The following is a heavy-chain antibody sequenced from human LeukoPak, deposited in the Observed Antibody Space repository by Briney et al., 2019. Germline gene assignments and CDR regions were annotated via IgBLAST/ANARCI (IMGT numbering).Heavy chain of an antibody. J-gene: IGHJ4*02. V-gene: IGHV3-64*01. CDR1: GFTFSSYA. Sequence: GGSLRLSCAASGFTFSSYAMHWVRQAPGEGLEYVSAISSNGGSTYHANSVKGRFIISRDNSKNTLYLQMGSLRAEDMAVYYCAGGDYWGQGTLVTVSS. CDR2: ISSNGGST. CDR3: AGGDY.